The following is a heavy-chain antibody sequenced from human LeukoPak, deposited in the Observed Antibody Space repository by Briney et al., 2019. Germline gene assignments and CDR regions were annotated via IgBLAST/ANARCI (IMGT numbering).Heavy chain of an antibody. V-gene: IGHV3-23*01. CDR2: ITSSGGNT. J-gene: IGHJ4*02. Sequence: GGSLRLAWAASGFTFSRYAMSWVRQAPGKGLEWVSAITSSGGNTYYAVSGKGRFTISRDNSKNTLYLQMNSLRADDTAVYYCARPGADWGQGTLVTVSS. CDR1: GFTFSRYA. D-gene: IGHD1-14*01. CDR3: ARPGAD.